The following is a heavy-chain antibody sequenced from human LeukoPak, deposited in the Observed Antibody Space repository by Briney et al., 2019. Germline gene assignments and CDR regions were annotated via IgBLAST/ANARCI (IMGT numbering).Heavy chain of an antibody. CDR1: GGSIGRGSYY. V-gene: IGHV4-39*01. CDR3: AKHYMGSSYNRGLDY. Sequence: KPSETLSLTCSVSGGSIGRGSYYWGWIRQSPGKGLEWIGSIYYSGSTNYNPSLESRVTISVDTSKNQFSLKLSSVTAADTAIYYCAKHYMGSSYNRGLDYWGQGTLVTVSS. CDR2: IYYSGST. D-gene: IGHD3-10*01. J-gene: IGHJ4*02.